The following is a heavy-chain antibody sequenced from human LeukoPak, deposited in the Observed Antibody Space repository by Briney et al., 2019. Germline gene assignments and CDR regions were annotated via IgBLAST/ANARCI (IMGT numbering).Heavy chain of an antibody. J-gene: IGHJ5*02. D-gene: IGHD1-26*01. CDR3: ARDPGIVDPGVVGWFDP. CDR1: GYSFTGYY. CDR2: INAKSGGT. Sequence: GASVKVSCKASGYSFTGYYMHWVRQAPGQGLEWMGWINAKSGGTNYVQKFQGRVTMTRDTSISTAYMELSRLKSDDTAVYYCARDPGIVDPGVVGWFDPWGQGTLVTVSS. V-gene: IGHV1-2*02.